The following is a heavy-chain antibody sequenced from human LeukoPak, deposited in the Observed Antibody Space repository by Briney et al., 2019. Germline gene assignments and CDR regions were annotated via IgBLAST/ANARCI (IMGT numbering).Heavy chain of an antibody. D-gene: IGHD6-13*01. CDR3: ASAGYTSSSYVRNYYYYMDV. Sequence: GGSLRLSCTASGFTFSDYYMSWIRQAPGKGLEWISYISSSGSTIFYADSVKGRFTISRDNAKNSLYLQVNSLRAEDTAVYYCASAGYTSSSYVRNYYYYMDVWGKGTTVTVSS. CDR2: ISSSGSTI. J-gene: IGHJ6*03. CDR1: GFTFSDYY. V-gene: IGHV3-11*04.